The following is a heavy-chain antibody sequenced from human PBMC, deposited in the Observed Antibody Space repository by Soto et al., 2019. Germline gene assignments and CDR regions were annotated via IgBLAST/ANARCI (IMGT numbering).Heavy chain of an antibody. D-gene: IGHD4-17*01. CDR1: GDSISSASYF. Sequence: SETLSLTCTVSGDSISSASYFWGWIRQPPGKGLEWIGSVYFVGNSYYNPSLKSRVSISVDASKNQFSLRLSSMTAADTGVYYCVRFYGDYLNGVNRRYFDFWGQGTLVTVSS. J-gene: IGHJ4*02. V-gene: IGHV4-39*01. CDR2: VYFVGNS. CDR3: VRFYGDYLNGVNRRYFDF.